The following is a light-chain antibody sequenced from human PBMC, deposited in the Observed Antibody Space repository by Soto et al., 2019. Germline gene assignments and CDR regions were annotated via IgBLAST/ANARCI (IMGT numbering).Light chain of an antibody. Sequence: DIVLTQSPGTLSLSPGESVTLSCRASQSVSSSHLAWYQQKPGQAPRLFIYGASRRATGIPDRFSGSGSGTDFTPTTGSLQPEDFAVFSYQHYGSSLTLGGGTRVESK. J-gene: IGKJ4*01. CDR3: QHYGSSLT. CDR1: QSVSSSH. CDR2: GAS. V-gene: IGKV3-20*01.